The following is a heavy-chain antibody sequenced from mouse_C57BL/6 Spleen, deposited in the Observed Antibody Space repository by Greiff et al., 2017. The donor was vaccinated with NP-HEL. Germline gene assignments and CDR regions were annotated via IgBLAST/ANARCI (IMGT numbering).Heavy chain of an antibody. J-gene: IGHJ3*01. V-gene: IGHV5-16*01. D-gene: IGHD1-1*01. CDR2: INYDGSST. Sequence: EVKLVESEGGLVQPGSSMKLSCTASGFTFSDYYMAWVRQVPEKGLEWVANINYDGSSTYYLDSLKSRFIISRDNAKNILYLQMSSLKSEDTATYYCARPHYGSSYGFAYWGQGTLVTVSA. CDR3: ARPHYGSSYGFAY. CDR1: GFTFSDYY.